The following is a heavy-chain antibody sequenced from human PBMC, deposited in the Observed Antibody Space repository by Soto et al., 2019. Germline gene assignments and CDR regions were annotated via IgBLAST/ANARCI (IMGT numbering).Heavy chain of an antibody. V-gene: IGHV3-53*01. CDR2: IYSEGRT. Sequence: GGSLRLSCAAFGVTISDNVMNWVRQAPGKGLEWVAVIYSEGRTYYADSVRGRFSISRDSSKNTVYLQMNSLRAEDTAVYYCAKDANWSYDLWGRGNLVTVSS. J-gene: IGHJ2*01. CDR1: GVTISDNV. CDR3: AKDANWSYDL.